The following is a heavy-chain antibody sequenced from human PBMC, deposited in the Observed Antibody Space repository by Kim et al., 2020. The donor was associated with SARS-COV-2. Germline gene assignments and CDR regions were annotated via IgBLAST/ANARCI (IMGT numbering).Heavy chain of an antibody. D-gene: IGHD6-13*01. J-gene: IGHJ1*01. V-gene: IGHV4-59*01. Sequence: PPREHRVTISIDTSKNQFSLKLSSVTAADTAVYSCARDFGIAAAGNYFQHWGQGTLVTVSS. CDR3: ARDFGIAAAGNYFQH.